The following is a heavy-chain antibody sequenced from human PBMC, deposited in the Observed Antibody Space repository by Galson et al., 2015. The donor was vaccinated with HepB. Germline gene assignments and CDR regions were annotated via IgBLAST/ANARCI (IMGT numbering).Heavy chain of an antibody. V-gene: IGHV3-64*01. D-gene: IGHD6-13*01. J-gene: IGHJ4*02. CDR2: INGNGDRT. CDR1: GFTFSSYS. CDR3: GREGTPGTVDY. Sequence: SLRLSCAASGFTFSSYSMHWVRQAPGKGLEYVSVINGNGDRTYYVNSVKGRFTISRDNSENTPYLQMGSLRPEDMAMYYCGREGTPGTVDYWGRGTLVTVSS.